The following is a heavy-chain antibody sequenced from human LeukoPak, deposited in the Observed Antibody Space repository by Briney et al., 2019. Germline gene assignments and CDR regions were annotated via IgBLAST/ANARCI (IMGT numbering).Heavy chain of an antibody. V-gene: IGHV3-15*01. CDR1: GFTFSNAW. CDR2: IKSKADGGTT. CDR3: TSDLEWELLDY. J-gene: IGHJ4*02. D-gene: IGHD1-26*01. Sequence: GGSLRLSCAASGFTFSNAWMSWVRQAPGKGLEWVGRIKSKADGGTTDYAAPVNGRFTISGDDPINMVYLQMNSLKSEDTAVYYCTSDLEWELLDYWGQGTLVTVSS.